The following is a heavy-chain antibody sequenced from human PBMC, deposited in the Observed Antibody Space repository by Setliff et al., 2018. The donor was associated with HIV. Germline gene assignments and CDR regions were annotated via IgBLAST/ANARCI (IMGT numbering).Heavy chain of an antibody. CDR2: IYTSGST. J-gene: IGHJ5*02. Sequence: SETLSPTCTVSGGSISSYYWSWIRQPPGKGLEWIGYIYTSGSTNYNPSLKSPVTISVDTSKNQFPLKLSSVTAADTAVYYCARRGDFWSGYRNDGWFDPWGQG. V-gene: IGHV4-4*09. D-gene: IGHD3-3*01. CDR3: ARRGDFWSGYRNDGWFDP. CDR1: GGSISSYY.